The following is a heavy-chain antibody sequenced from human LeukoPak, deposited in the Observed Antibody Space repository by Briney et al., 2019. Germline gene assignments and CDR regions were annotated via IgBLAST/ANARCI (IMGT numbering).Heavy chain of an antibody. CDR2: INHSGST. CDR1: GYSISSGYY. V-gene: IGHV4-38-2*02. CDR3: ARHSEEMATILDAFDI. Sequence: SETLSLTCTVSGYSISSGYYWGWIRQPPGKGLEWIGEINHSGSTYYNPYLKSRVTISVDTSKNQFSLKLSSVTAADTAVYYCARHSEEMATILDAFDIWGQGTMVTVSS. J-gene: IGHJ3*02. D-gene: IGHD5-24*01.